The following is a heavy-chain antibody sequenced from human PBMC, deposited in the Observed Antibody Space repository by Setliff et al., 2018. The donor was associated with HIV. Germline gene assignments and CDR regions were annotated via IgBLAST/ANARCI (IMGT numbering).Heavy chain of an antibody. CDR1: GYSINNGYY. Sequence: LSLTCAVSGYSINNGYYWTWIRQPPGKGLEWIRTVHQSGSTYYNASLETRVIISIDLSRNQFSLTLTSLTAADTAVYYCALTGHRLLRGYMDVWGKGTTVTVSS. D-gene: IGHD2-15*01. J-gene: IGHJ6*03. CDR2: VHQSGST. V-gene: IGHV4-38-2*01. CDR3: ALTGHRLLRGYMDV.